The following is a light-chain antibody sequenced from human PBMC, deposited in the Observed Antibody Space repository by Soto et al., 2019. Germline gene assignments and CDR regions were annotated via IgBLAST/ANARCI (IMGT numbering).Light chain of an antibody. Sequence: LTQPASVSGSPGQSITISCTGASGDFGGYNYVSWYQQHPGKAPQLLIYGVTNRPSGVSNRFSGSKSGNTASLTISGLQADDEAEYYCNSYTNSNTLPVFGTGTKVTVL. CDR2: GVT. V-gene: IGLV2-14*03. J-gene: IGLJ1*01. CDR1: SGDFGGYNY. CDR3: NSYTNSNTLPV.